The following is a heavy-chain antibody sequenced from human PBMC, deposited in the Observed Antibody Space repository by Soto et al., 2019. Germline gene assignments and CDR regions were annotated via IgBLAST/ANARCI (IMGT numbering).Heavy chain of an antibody. CDR1: GYSFTSYW. CDR3: ARLSHSDFWSGYRVGGMHV. Sequence: GESLKISCKGSGYSFTSYWISWVRQMPGKGLEWMGRIDPSDSYTNYSPSFQGHVTISADKSISTAYLQWSSLKASDTAMYYCARLSHSDFWSGYRVGGMHVWGQGTTVTVSS. V-gene: IGHV5-10-1*01. D-gene: IGHD3-3*01. CDR2: IDPSDSYT. J-gene: IGHJ6*02.